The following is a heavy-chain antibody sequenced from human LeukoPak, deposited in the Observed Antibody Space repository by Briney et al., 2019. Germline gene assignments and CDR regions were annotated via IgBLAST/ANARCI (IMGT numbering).Heavy chain of an antibody. J-gene: IGHJ6*03. CDR2: IRRKANSYAP. Sequence: GGSMRLSCAASGFTFSSSAMHWVSQASGKWLEWVDCIRRKANSYAPAYAASVKGRFTISRDDSKKTAHMRMNRVKTEDTAGVYCTSPVGIAVGDKGYYMEVWEKWTTVTVSS. D-gene: IGHD6-19*01. V-gene: IGHV3-73*01. CDR3: TSPVGIAVGDKGYYMEV. CDR1: GFTFSSSA.